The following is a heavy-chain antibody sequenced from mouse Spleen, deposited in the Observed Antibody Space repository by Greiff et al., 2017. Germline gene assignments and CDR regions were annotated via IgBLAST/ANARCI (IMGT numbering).Heavy chain of an antibody. CDR2: ISSGGGNT. D-gene: IGHD2-12*01. V-gene: IGHV5-9*04. CDR3: ARHDDGYFDV. CDR1: GFTFSSYA. Sequence: EVKLVESGGGLVKLGGSLKLSCAASGFTFSSYAMSWVRQTPEKRLEWVATISSGGGNTYYPDSVKGRFTISRDNAKNTLYLQMSSLKSEDTAMYYCARHDDGYFDVWGAGTTVTVSS. J-gene: IGHJ1*01.